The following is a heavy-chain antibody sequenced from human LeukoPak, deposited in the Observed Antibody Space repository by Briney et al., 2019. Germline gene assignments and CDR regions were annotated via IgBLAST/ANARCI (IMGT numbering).Heavy chain of an antibody. Sequence: GGSLRLSCAASRFTFTTYGMHWVRQAPGKGLVWVSRIMSDGRSTYADSVKGRFTISRDTAKNTLYLQMNSLRAEDTAVYYCARDSQFIGPLYWGQGTLVTVSS. J-gene: IGHJ4*02. CDR3: ARDSQFIGPLY. D-gene: IGHD5-24*01. V-gene: IGHV3-74*01. CDR1: RFTFTTYG. CDR2: IMSDGRST.